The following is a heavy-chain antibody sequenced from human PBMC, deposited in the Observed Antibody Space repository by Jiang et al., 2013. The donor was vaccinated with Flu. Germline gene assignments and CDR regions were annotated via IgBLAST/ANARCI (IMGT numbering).Heavy chain of an antibody. V-gene: IGHV4-4*02. D-gene: IGHD3-16*01. Sequence: GLVKPSGTLSLTCAVSGASISSSYWWTWVRQPPGKGLEWIGEIFPGGSTNYNPSLQSRVSISVDKSSNHFSLTLTSVTAADTAVYYCARLQSESYEGGYVWYFQDWGQGTLITVSS. CDR1: GASISSSYW. J-gene: IGHJ1*01. CDR2: IFPGGST. CDR3: ARLQSESYEGGYVWYFQD.